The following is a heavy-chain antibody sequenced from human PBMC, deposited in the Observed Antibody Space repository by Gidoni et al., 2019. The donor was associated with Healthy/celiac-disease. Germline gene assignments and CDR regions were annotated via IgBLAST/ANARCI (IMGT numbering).Heavy chain of an antibody. CDR3: AREVSVLRTRFDDFQH. Sequence: EVQLVESGGGLVQPGGSLRLSCPASGFTFISYWMHWVRHAPGKGLVWVSRINSDGSSTSYADSVKGRFAISRDNAKNTLYLQMNSLRAEDTAVYYCAREVSVLRTRFDDFQHWGQGTLVTVSS. D-gene: IGHD2-15*01. J-gene: IGHJ1*01. V-gene: IGHV3-74*01. CDR1: GFTFISYW. CDR2: INSDGSST.